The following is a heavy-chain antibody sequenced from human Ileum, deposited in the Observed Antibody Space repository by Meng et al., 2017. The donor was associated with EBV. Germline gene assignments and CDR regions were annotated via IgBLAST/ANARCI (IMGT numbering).Heavy chain of an antibody. V-gene: IGHV4-61*03. CDR3: AYYTAGRGGVGS. J-gene: IGHJ4*02. D-gene: IGHD2-8*02. CDR2: MYDSDSGKA. CDR1: GAPVSSGGYH. Sequence: QGQLQERGPGRVEPSGTLSSSCSVSGAPVSSGGYHWSWIRQPPGKGLEWIGCMYDSDSGKAKYNPSLNSRVIISLDTSKNHFVLKLTSVTAADTAVYYCAYYTAGRGGVGSWGQGTLVTVSS.